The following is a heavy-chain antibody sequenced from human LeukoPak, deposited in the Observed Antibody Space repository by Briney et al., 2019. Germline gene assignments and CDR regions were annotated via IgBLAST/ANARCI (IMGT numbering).Heavy chain of an antibody. Sequence: PGGSLRLSCAASGFTFSSYGMHWVRQAPGKGLEWVAFIRYDGSNKYYADSVRGRFTISRDNSKNTLYLQMNSLRAEDTAVYYCAKDAAATIGGVFDPWGQGTLVTVSS. CDR2: IRYDGSNK. J-gene: IGHJ5*02. CDR1: GFTFSSYG. V-gene: IGHV3-30*02. CDR3: AKDAAATIGGVFDP. D-gene: IGHD5-24*01.